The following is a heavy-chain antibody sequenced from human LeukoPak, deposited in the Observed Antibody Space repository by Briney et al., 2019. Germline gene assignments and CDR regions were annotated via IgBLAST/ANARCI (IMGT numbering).Heavy chain of an antibody. D-gene: IGHD3-10*01. Sequence: GGSLRLSCAASGFIVSNNYMTWVRQPPGKGLEWVSAIYSGGTTYYADSVKGRFTISRDDSKNTVFLRMNSLRAEDTALYYCARGGEDSPLWFEPKQYHFDCSGQGALVTVSS. CDR2: IYSGGTT. CDR3: ARGGEDSPLWFEPKQYHFDC. J-gene: IGHJ4*02. CDR1: GFIVSNNY. V-gene: IGHV3-53*01.